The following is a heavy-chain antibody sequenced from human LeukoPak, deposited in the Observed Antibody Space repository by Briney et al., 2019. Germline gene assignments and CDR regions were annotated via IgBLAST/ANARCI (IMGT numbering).Heavy chain of an antibody. Sequence: GESLKISCKGSGYSFSTYWIGWVRQMPGKGLEWMGIIYPGDSDTRSSPSFQGQVTISADKSISTAYLQWSSLKASDTAMYFCAGHSRAGSTWTHFDHWGRGTLVTVSS. D-gene: IGHD3/OR15-3a*01. V-gene: IGHV5-51*01. CDR1: GYSFSTYW. J-gene: IGHJ4*02. CDR3: AGHSRAGSTWTHFDH. CDR2: IYPGDSDT.